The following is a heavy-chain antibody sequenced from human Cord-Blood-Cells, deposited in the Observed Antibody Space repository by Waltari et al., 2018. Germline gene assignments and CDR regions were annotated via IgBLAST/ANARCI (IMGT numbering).Heavy chain of an antibody. CDR1: GGTFSSYA. CDR3: ARARTGLVIINDAFDI. CDR2: IIPIFGTA. V-gene: IGHV1-69*01. Sequence: QVQLVQSGAEVKKPGSSVKVSCKASGGTFSSYAISWVRQAPGQGLEWMGGIIPIFGTATHDTKFQGRVTITADESTSTAYMEPSSLRSEDTAVYYCARARTGLVIINDAFDIWGQGTMVTVSS. J-gene: IGHJ3*02. D-gene: IGHD3-9*01.